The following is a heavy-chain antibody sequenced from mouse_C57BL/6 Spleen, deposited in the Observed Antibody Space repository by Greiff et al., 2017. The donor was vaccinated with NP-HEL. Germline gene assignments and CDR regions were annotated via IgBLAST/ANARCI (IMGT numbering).Heavy chain of an antibody. CDR3: ARGGDSWFAY. Sequence: EVKVEESGPGLVKPSQSLSLTCSVTGYSITSGYYWNWIRQFPGNKLEWMGYISYDGSNNYNPSLKNRISITRDTSKNQFFLKLNSVTTEDTATYYCARGGDSWFAYWGQGTLVTVSA. J-gene: IGHJ3*01. V-gene: IGHV3-6*01. D-gene: IGHD3-3*01. CDR2: ISYDGSN. CDR1: GYSITSGYY.